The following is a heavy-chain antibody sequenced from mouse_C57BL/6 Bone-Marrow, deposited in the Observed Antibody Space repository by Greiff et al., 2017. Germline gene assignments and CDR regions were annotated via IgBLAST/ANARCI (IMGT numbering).Heavy chain of an antibody. CDR2: IYPLDGST. CDR3: ARDYGSSYWYFDV. D-gene: IGHD1-1*01. CDR1: GYTFTSYD. Sequence: VQLQQSGPELVKPGASVKLSCKASGYTFTSYDINWVQQRPGQGLEWIGWIYPLDGSTKYKGKFKGKATLTVDTSSSTAYMELHSLTSEDSAVSFCARDYGSSYWYFDVWGTGTTVTVSS. V-gene: IGHV1-85*01. J-gene: IGHJ1*03.